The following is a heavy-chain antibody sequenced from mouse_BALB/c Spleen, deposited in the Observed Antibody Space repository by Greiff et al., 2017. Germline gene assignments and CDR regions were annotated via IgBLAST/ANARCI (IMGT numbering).Heavy chain of an antibody. CDR2: ISSGGSYT. D-gene: IGHD2-4*01. CDR3: ARPNYEYDEDYAMDY. J-gene: IGHJ4*01. CDR1: GFTFSSYG. V-gene: IGHV5-6*01. Sequence: EVHLVESGGDLVKPGGSLKLSCAASGFTFSSYGMSWVRQTPDKRLEWVATISSGGSYTYYPDSVKGRFTISRDNAKNTLYLQMSSLKSEDTAMYYCARPNYEYDEDYAMDYWGQGTSVTVSS.